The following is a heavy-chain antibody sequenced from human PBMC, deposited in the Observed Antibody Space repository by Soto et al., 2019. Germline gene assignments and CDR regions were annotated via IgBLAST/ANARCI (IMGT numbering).Heavy chain of an antibody. CDR3: ARSQGYCSGGSCYYFDY. Sequence: QVQLQESGPGLVKPSQTLSLTCTVSGGSISSGGYYWSWIRQHPGKGLEWIGYIYYSGSTYYNPSLKSRVTISVDPSKNQFSLKLSSVTAADTAVYYCARSQGYCSGGSCYYFDYWGQGTLVTVSS. CDR2: IYYSGST. D-gene: IGHD2-15*01. V-gene: IGHV4-31*03. CDR1: GGSISSGGYY. J-gene: IGHJ4*02.